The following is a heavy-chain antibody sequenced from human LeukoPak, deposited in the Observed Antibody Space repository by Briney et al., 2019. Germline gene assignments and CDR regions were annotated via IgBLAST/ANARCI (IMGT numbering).Heavy chain of an antibody. V-gene: IGHV3-23*01. CDR2: ISGGGGST. CDR1: GFNVNVNY. J-gene: IGHJ5*02. Sequence: GGSLRLSCAASGFNVNVNYMSWVRQAPGKGLEWVSAISGGGGSTHYADSVKGRFTISRDNSKNTLYLQMNSLRAEDTAVYYCAKDVHGYDSSGYYFNWFDPWGQGTLVTVSS. CDR3: AKDVHGYDSSGYYFNWFDP. D-gene: IGHD3-22*01.